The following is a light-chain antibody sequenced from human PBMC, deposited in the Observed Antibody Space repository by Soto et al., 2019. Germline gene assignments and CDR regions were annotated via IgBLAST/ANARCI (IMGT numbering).Light chain of an antibody. J-gene: IGKJ3*01. CDR3: QYVRSPLFT. CDR2: GAS. V-gene: IGKV3-20*01. Sequence: EIVLTQSPGTLSLSPGERATLSCRASQSVSSSNLAWYQQTPGQAPRLLIYGASSRATGIPDRFSGSGSGTDFTLTISRLEPEDFAVYYCQYVRSPLFTFGPGTTVDIK. CDR1: QSVSSSN.